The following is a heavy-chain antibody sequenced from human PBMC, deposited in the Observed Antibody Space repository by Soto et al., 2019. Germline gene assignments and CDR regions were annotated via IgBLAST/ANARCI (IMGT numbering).Heavy chain of an antibody. D-gene: IGHD3-3*01. CDR2: ISFDGSHK. J-gene: IGHJ5*01. Sequence: QVLLVQSGGGVVQPGGSLSLSCAASGFTFSSYAIHWVRQAPGKGLEWVADISFDGSHKTYAVPVRGRFTLSRDNSKKTVYLQMNSLRAEDTALYYCAKLGDAVSGFFDFWGQGTQVAVSS. CDR1: GFTFSSYA. CDR3: AKLGDAVSGFFDF. V-gene: IGHV3-30*18.